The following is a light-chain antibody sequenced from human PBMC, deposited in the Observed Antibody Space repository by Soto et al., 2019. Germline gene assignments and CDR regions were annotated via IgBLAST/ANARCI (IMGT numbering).Light chain of an antibody. Sequence: DIVMTQSPATLSVSPGERATLSCRASQSVSTNFAWYQQKPGQAPRLLIYGASTRATGIPARFSGGGSGTEFTLTISSLQSEDFAVYYCQQYDNWPPWTFGQGTKVEIK. V-gene: IGKV3-15*01. CDR1: QSVSTN. CDR2: GAS. J-gene: IGKJ1*01. CDR3: QQYDNWPPWT.